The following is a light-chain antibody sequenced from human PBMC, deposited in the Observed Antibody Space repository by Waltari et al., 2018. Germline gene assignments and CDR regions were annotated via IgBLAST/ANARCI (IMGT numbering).Light chain of an antibody. V-gene: IGLV3-25*03. CDR2: QDT. CDR3: QSADSSNTYWV. Sequence: SYELTQPPSVSVSPGQTARITCSGDALPRQYVYWYQQKAGQAPTLLIYQDTKRPSGIPERFSGSTSGTTVNLTISGVQAEDEADYHCQSADSSNTYWVFGGGTKLTVL. J-gene: IGLJ3*02. CDR1: ALPRQY.